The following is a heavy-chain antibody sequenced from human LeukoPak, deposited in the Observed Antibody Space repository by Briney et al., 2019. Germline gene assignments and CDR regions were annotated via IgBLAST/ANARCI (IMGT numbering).Heavy chain of an antibody. CDR3: ARAGCGGDCYSPLDY. D-gene: IGHD2-21*01. CDR2: IIPILGIA. CDR1: GGTFISYT. V-gene: IGHV1-69*02. J-gene: IGHJ4*02. Sequence: GASVKVSCKASGGTFISYTISWVRQAPGQGLEWMGRIIPILGIANYAQKFQGRVTITADKSTSTAYMELSSLRSEDTAVYYCARAGCGGDCYSPLDYWGQGTLVTVSS.